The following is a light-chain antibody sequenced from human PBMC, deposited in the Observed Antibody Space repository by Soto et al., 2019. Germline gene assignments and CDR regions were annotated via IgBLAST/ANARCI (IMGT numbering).Light chain of an antibody. CDR1: QGIAPY. J-gene: IGKJ4*01. V-gene: IGKV1-27*01. Sequence: DVQMTQSPSSLSAFVGDRVTITCRASQGIAPYLAWFQQKPGKVPKLLIYATSTLQSGVPSRFSGSGSGTGFTLTINSLQPEDVGTYYCQKYNSAPLTFGGGTKVEIK. CDR2: ATS. CDR3: QKYNSAPLT.